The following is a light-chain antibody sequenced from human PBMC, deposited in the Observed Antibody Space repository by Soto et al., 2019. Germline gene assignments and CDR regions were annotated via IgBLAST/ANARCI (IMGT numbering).Light chain of an antibody. CDR2: DAS. Sequence: DIQMTQSPSTLSASVGDRVTITCRASQSISSWLAWYQQKPGKAPKLLIYDASSLESVVPSRFSGSGSWTEFTLTISTLQPDDFATYYCQQYNSYPWTFGQGTKVEIK. J-gene: IGKJ1*01. CDR1: QSISSW. CDR3: QQYNSYPWT. V-gene: IGKV1-5*01.